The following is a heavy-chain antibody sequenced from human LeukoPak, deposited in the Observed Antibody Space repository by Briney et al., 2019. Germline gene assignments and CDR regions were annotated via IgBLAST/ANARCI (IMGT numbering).Heavy chain of an antibody. D-gene: IGHD6-19*01. Sequence: ASVKVSCKASGYTFTSYGISWVRQAPGQGLERMGWISAYNGNTNYAQKLQGRVTMTTDTSTSTAYMELRSLRSDDTAVYYCARDSGSGWYYYYYGMDVWGQGTTVTVSS. CDR3: ARDSGSGWYYYYYGMDV. V-gene: IGHV1-18*01. J-gene: IGHJ6*02. CDR1: GYTFTSYG. CDR2: ISAYNGNT.